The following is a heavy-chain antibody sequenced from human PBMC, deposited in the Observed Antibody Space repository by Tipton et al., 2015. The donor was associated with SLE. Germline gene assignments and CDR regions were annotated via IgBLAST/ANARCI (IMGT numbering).Heavy chain of an antibody. J-gene: IGHJ2*01. V-gene: IGHV4-4*07. D-gene: IGHD7-27*01. CDR1: GASISDYY. CDR3: AGARNWGDWYFDL. Sequence: GLVKPSETLSLNCTVSGASISDYYWSWLRQSAGKGLEFIGRIYNIGNTNYNPSLESRVTVSLDTSKSQFSLNLESVTAADTAVYYCAGARNWGDWYFDLWGRGTLVTVSS. CDR2: IYNIGNT.